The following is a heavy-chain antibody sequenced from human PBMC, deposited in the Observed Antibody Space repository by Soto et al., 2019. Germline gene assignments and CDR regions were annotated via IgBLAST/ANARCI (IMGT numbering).Heavy chain of an antibody. Sequence: SETLSLTCTVSGGSISSYYWSWIRQPPGKGLEWIGYIYYSGSTNYNPSLKSRVTISVDTSKNQFSLKLSSVTAADRAVYYCARHLGPTGPNYWGQGILVTVSS. V-gene: IGHV4-59*08. CDR2: IYYSGST. CDR1: GGSISSYY. D-gene: IGHD1-26*01. J-gene: IGHJ4*02. CDR3: ARHLGPTGPNY.